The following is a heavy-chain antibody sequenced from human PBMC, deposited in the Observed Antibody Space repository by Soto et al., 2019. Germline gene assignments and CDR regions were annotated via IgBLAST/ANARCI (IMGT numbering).Heavy chain of an antibody. D-gene: IGHD3-22*01. CDR2: ISGSGGST. Sequence: GGSLRLSCAASGFTFSSYAISWVRQAPGKGLEWVSAISGSGGSTYYADSVKGRFTIPRDNSKNTLYLQMNSLRAEDTAVYYCAKDPYYYDSSGYYPWFDPWGQGTLVTVS. CDR3: AKDPYYYDSSGYYPWFDP. CDR1: GFTFSSYA. J-gene: IGHJ5*02. V-gene: IGHV3-23*01.